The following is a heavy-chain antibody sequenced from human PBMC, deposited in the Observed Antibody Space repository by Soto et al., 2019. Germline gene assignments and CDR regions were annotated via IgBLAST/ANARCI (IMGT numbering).Heavy chain of an antibody. CDR2: IYYSGST. D-gene: IGHD6-25*01. Sequence: PSETLSLTCTVSGGSVSSYYLSWIRQPPGKGLEWIGYIYYSGSTNYNPSLKSRVTISVDTSKNQFSLKLSSVTAADTAVYYCARARLSGYDDSGFDYWGQGTLVTVSS. J-gene: IGHJ4*02. CDR1: GGSVSSYY. CDR3: ARARLSGYDDSGFDY. V-gene: IGHV4-59*02.